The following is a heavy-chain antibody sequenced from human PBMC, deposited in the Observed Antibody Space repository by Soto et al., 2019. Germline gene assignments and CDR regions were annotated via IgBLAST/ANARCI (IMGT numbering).Heavy chain of an antibody. CDR1: GGSISSSSYY. CDR2: IYYSGST. J-gene: IGHJ6*03. CDR3: ARQAYYDFWSGYSGRDYYMDV. D-gene: IGHD3-3*01. Sequence: SETLSLTCTFSGGSISSSSYYWGWIRQPPGKGLEWIGGIYYSGSTYYNPSLKSRVTISVDTSKNQFSLKLSSVTAADTAVYYCARQAYYDFWSGYSGRDYYMDVWGKGTTVTVSS. V-gene: IGHV4-39*01.